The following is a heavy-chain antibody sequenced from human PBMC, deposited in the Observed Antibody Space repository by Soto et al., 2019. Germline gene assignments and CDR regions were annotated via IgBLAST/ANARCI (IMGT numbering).Heavy chain of an antibody. CDR2: FSLSGTT. CDR1: GASITGSFF. V-gene: IGHV4-4*07. D-gene: IGHD2-8*02. CDR3: ARGMTPPGAPAWYYFDS. J-gene: IGHJ4*02. Sequence: PSETLSLTCTVSGASITGSFFWSWIRQPAGKGLEWIGRFSLSGTTNYNPSLRSRVTMSADVSKNQFSPRLTSVTAADTALYYCARGMTPPGAPAWYYFDSWGQGTLVTV.